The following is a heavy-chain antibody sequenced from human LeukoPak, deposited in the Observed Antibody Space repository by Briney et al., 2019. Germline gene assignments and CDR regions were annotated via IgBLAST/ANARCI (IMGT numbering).Heavy chain of an antibody. D-gene: IGHD7-27*01. CDR1: GGTFSSYA. V-gene: IGHV1-69*05. CDR2: IIPIFGTA. J-gene: IGHJ3*02. Sequence: ASVKVSCKASGGTFSSYAISWVRQAPGQGLEWMGGIIPIFGTANYAQKFQGRVTITTDESTSTAYMELSSLRSEDTAVYYCAREGTSIWGSAFDIWGQGTMVTVSS. CDR3: AREGTSIWGSAFDI.